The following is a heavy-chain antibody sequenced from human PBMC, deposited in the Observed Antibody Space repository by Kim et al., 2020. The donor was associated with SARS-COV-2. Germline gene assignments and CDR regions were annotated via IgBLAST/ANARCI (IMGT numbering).Heavy chain of an antibody. V-gene: IGHV3-53*04. Sequence: GGSLRLSCAASGFTVSSNYMSWVRQAPGKGLEWVSVIYSGGSTYYADSVKGRFTISRHNSKNTLYLQMNSLRAEDTAVYYCAREHAADYYYYYGMDVWGQGTTVTVTS. D-gene: IGHD6-25*01. J-gene: IGHJ6*02. CDR2: IYSGGST. CDR3: AREHAADYYYYYGMDV. CDR1: GFTVSSNY.